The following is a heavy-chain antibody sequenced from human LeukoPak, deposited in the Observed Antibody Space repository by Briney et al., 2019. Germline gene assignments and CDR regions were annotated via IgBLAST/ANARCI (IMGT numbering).Heavy chain of an antibody. Sequence: SETLSLTCTVSGGSISSYYWSWIRQPPGKGLEWIGYIYYSGSTNYNPSLKSRVTISVDTSKNQFSLKRGSVTAADTAVYYCARLRRYCSSTSCYRRQAFDIWGQGTMVTVSS. CDR2: IYYSGST. CDR1: GGSISSYY. V-gene: IGHV4-59*08. J-gene: IGHJ3*02. CDR3: ARLRRYCSSTSCYRRQAFDI. D-gene: IGHD2-2*01.